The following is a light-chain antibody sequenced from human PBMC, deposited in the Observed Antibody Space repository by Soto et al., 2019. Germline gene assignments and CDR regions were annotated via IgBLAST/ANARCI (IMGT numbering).Light chain of an antibody. Sequence: DIVMTQSPDSLAVSLGERATINCKSSQSVFYTSNSRNYLAWYQQRPGQAPKLLISWASTREFGVPDRFSGSGSGTDFTLTISGLQAEDVAVYYCQYDYSIPLTFDGGTKVEIK. CDR2: WAS. V-gene: IGKV4-1*01. CDR3: QYDYSIPLT. CDR1: QSVFYTSNSRNY. J-gene: IGKJ4*01.